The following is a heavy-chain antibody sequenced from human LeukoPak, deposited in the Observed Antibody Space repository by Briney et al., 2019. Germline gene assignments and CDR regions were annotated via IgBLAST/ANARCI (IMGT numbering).Heavy chain of an antibody. Sequence: SETLSLTCTVSGAAISSYYWSWIRQPPGKGLEWIGYISYSGNTEYNPSLKSRVTISVDTSKNQFSLKLSSVTAADAAVYCCAREPGHSGWFESWGQGTLVTVSS. CDR3: AREPGHSGWFES. V-gene: IGHV4-59*01. CDR1: GAAISSYY. J-gene: IGHJ5*01. D-gene: IGHD1-1*01. CDR2: ISYSGNT.